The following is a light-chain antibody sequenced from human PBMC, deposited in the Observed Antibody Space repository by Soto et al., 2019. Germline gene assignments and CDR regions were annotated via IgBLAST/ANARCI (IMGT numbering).Light chain of an antibody. J-gene: IGLJ2*01. V-gene: IGLV1-40*01. CDR2: GSN. CDR1: SSNIGAGYD. CDR3: QSFDLSLSAVI. Sequence: QSVVTQPPSVSGAPGQTVTISCTGSSSNIGAGYDVHWYQQLPGTAPKLLISGSNNRPSGVPDRFSGSKSGTSASLAITGLQPEGEGNYYCQSFDLSLSAVILGGGTKLTVL.